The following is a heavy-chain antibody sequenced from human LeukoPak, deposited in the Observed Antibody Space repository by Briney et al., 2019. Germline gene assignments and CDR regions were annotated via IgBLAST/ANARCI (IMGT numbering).Heavy chain of an antibody. CDR3: AKSKGYGLIDI. V-gene: IGHV4-39*07. Sequence: SETLSLTCTVSSGSICTSNYYWGWVRQPPGKAMEWIGNIFYSGSTYYSPSLKSRVTISLDTSRNQFSLKLNSVTAADTAVYYCAKSKGYGLIDIWGQGTMVTVSS. CDR2: IFYSGST. CDR1: SGSICTSNYY. J-gene: IGHJ3*02. D-gene: IGHD3-10*01.